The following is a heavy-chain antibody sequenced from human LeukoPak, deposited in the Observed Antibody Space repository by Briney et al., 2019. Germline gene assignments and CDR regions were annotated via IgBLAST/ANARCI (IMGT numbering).Heavy chain of an antibody. Sequence: SETLSLTCTVSGGSISSSSYYWGWIRQPPRKGLEWIGSIYYSGSTYYTPSLKSRVTISVDTSKNQFSLKLSSVTAADTAVYYCARLDAYSSSGWYFDYWGQGTLVTVSS. D-gene: IGHD6-13*01. CDR3: ARLDAYSSSGWYFDY. CDR1: GGSISSSSYY. J-gene: IGHJ4*02. V-gene: IGHV4-39*01. CDR2: IYYSGST.